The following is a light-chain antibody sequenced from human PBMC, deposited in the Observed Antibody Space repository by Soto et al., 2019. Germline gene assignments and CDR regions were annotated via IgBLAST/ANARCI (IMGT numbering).Light chain of an antibody. V-gene: IGLV1-44*01. CDR1: HSNVGVNA. J-gene: IGLJ2*01. Sequence: QSVLTQPPSASGTPGQGVVISCSGSHSNVGVNAISWYQHLPGMAPRLLLHTDDQRPSGIPDRFSGSHSGTSASLAISRLQSEDEGHYYCASWDDDLNGPIFGGGTKLTVL. CDR3: ASWDDDLNGPI. CDR2: TDD.